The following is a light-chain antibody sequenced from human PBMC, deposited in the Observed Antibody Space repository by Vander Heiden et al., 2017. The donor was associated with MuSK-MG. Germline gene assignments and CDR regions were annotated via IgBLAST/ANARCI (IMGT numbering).Light chain of an antibody. CDR3: CSEADSITL. V-gene: IGLV2-23*01. Sequence: QSALTQPASVSGSPGQSITISCTGASSDVGSFNLVSWYQQYTGKAPKLMIYEGRKRPAGVSVRFSCYKSGTTASLTISGLQAEDEDNYYCCSEADSITLFGEGTKLTVL. CDR2: EGR. CDR1: SSDVGSFNL. J-gene: IGLJ3*02.